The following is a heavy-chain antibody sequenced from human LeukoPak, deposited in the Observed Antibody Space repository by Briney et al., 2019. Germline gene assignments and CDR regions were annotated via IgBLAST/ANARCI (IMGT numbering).Heavy chain of an antibody. J-gene: IGHJ3*01. CDR3: ARGMRDELYSFT. CDR1: GYTFTTYD. V-gene: IGHV1-8*01. Sequence: ASVKVSCKASGYTFTTYDITWVRQAAGQGLEWMGWMNPDSGNTGYAQKFEGRVTMTGDTSTGTVYMELSSLRSEDTAVYYCARGMRDELYSFTWGEGTLITVSS. CDR2: MNPDSGNT. D-gene: IGHD3-10*01.